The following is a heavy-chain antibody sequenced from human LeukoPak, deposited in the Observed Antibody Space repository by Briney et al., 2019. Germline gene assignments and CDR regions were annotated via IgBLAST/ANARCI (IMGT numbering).Heavy chain of an antibody. D-gene: IGHD3-22*01. CDR2: IYYSGST. V-gene: IGHV4-59*01. J-gene: IGHJ4*02. CDR1: GGSISSYY. CDR3: ARVTGYMIEDYFDY. Sequence: SETLSLTCTVSGGSISSYYWSWIRQPPGRGLEWIGYIYYSGSTNYKPSLKSRVTISVETSKNQFSLKLRSVTAADTAVYYCARVTGYMIEDYFDYWGQGTLVTVSS.